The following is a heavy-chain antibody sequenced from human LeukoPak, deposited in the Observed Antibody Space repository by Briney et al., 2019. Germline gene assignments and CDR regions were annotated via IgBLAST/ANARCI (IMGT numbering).Heavy chain of an antibody. D-gene: IGHD5-18*01. CDR3: AKSVDTAMVTLSYNWFDP. Sequence: PGESLKISCKGSGYSFTSYWIGWVRQMPGKGLEWMGIIYPGDSDTRYSPSFQGQVTISADKSISTAYLQWSSLKASDTAMYYYAKSVDTAMVTLSYNWFDPWGQGTLVTVSS. CDR2: IYPGDSDT. V-gene: IGHV5-51*01. J-gene: IGHJ5*02. CDR1: GYSFTSYW.